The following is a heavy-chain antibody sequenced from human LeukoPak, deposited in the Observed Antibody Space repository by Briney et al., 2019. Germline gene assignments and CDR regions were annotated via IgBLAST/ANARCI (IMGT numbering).Heavy chain of an antibody. Sequence: PSETLSLTCTVSGGSISSYYWSWIRQPAGKGLEWSGRIYTSGSTNYNPSLKSRVTMSVDTSKNQFSLKLSSVTAADTAVYYCAREIGDSYGGNSVVDYWGQGTLVTVSS. CDR1: GGSISSYY. J-gene: IGHJ4*02. CDR3: AREIGDSYGGNSVVDY. V-gene: IGHV4-4*07. CDR2: IYTSGST. D-gene: IGHD4-23*01.